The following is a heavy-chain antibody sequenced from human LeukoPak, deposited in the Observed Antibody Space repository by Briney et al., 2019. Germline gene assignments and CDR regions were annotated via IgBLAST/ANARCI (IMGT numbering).Heavy chain of an antibody. CDR3: AKDSGSFYGSGSYYNDRNWFDP. CDR2: IGSDGSNK. J-gene: IGHJ5*02. CDR1: GFTFSIYG. V-gene: IGHV3-30*02. D-gene: IGHD3-10*01. Sequence: TGGSLRLSCAASGFTFSIYGMHWVRQAPGQGLQWVAFIGSDGSNKYYADSVKGRFTISRDNSKNTLYLQMNSLRAEDTAVYYCAKDSGSFYGSGSYYNDRNWFDPWGQGTLVTVSS.